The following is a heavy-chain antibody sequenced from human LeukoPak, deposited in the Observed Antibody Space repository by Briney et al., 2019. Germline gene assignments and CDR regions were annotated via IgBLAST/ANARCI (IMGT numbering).Heavy chain of an antibody. D-gene: IGHD1-26*01. CDR1: GYTFTGYY. CDR2: INPNSGGT. J-gene: IGHJ4*02. Sequence: GASVKVSCKASGYTFTGYYMHWVRQAPGQGLEWMGWINPNSGGTDYAQKFQGRVTMTRDTSISTAYMDLSRLTSDDTAVFYCVRFSGSSNFDSWGQGTLVTVSS. V-gene: IGHV1-2*02. CDR3: VRFSGSSNFDS.